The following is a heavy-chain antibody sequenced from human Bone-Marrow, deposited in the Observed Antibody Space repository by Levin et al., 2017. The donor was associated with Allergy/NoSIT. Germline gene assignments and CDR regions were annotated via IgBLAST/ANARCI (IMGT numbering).Heavy chain of an antibody. V-gene: IGHV3-21*01. J-gene: IGHJ3*02. CDR1: GFTFRSYN. CDR2: ISSSSSYI. Sequence: LSLTCAASGFTFRSYNMNWVRQAPGKGLEWVSSISSSSSYIYYADSMKGRFTISRDNAKNSLYLQMNSLRAEDTAVYYCARDRSDAFDIWGQGTMVSVSS. CDR3: ARDRSDAFDI.